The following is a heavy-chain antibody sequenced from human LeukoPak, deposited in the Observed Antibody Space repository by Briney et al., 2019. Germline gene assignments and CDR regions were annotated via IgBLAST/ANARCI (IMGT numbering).Heavy chain of an antibody. J-gene: IGHJ6*02. D-gene: IGHD4-17*01. Sequence: GGFPRLFCAASELHGLTWVRQGPGKGLVLVLGISRSGGSTYYADSVKGRFTISRDKSNNTLYLQMNSLRPEDTAVYYCAKLGGKTAYGDEYYGMDVWGQGTTVTVSS. V-gene: IGHV3-23*01. CDR1: ELHG. CDR3: AKLGGKTAYGDEYYGMDV. CDR2: ISRSGGST.